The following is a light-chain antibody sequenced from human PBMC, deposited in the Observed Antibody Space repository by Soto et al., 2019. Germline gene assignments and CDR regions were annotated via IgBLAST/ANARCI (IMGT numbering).Light chain of an antibody. CDR3: QKYNNWPET. CDR2: DAS. Sequence: EIVMTQSPATLSVSPGERATLSCRASQSVSSYLAWYQQKPGQAPRLLIYDASNRATGIPARFSGSGSGTEFTLTISSLQSEDFAVYFCQKYNNWPETFGQGTKVDIK. J-gene: IGKJ1*01. CDR1: QSVSSY. V-gene: IGKV3D-15*01.